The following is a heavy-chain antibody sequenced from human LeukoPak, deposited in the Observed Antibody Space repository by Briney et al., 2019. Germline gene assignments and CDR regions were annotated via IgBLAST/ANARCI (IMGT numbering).Heavy chain of an antibody. CDR2: IYPGDSDT. CDR1: GYHFTSYW. J-gene: IGHJ4*02. D-gene: IGHD6-6*01. CDR3: ARITLAAQTGVYFDY. V-gene: IGHV5-51*01. Sequence: GASLQISWQGSGYHFTSYWLGWVRQMPGKGLEGMGIIYPGDSDTRYSPSFQGQVTISADKSISTAYLQWSSLKASDTAMYYCARITLAAQTGVYFDYWGQGTLVTVSS.